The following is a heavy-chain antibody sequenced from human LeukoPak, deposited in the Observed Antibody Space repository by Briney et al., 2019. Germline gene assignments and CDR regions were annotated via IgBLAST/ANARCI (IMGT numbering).Heavy chain of an antibody. CDR2: ISGSGDST. Sequence: GGSLRLSCAASGFTFSSYAMNWVRQAPGKGLEWVSLISGSGDSTDYADSVKGRFTISRDNSKNTLHLQINSLRADDTAVYYCAKRAVAGTGRGFDIWGQGTLVTVSS. CDR1: GFTFSSYA. D-gene: IGHD6-19*01. J-gene: IGHJ3*02. CDR3: AKRAVAGTGRGFDI. V-gene: IGHV3-23*01.